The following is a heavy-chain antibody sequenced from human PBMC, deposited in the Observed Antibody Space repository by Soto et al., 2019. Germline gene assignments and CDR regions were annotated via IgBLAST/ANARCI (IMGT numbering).Heavy chain of an antibody. CDR2: IIPIFGTA. Sequence: SVKVSCKASGGTFSSYAISWVRQAPGQGLEWMGGIIPIFGTANYAQKFQGRVTITADESTSTAYMELSSLRSEDTAVYYCAREYYYDSSGYYPIYYYGMDVWGQGTTVTVSS. J-gene: IGHJ6*02. CDR3: AREYYYDSSGYYPIYYYGMDV. V-gene: IGHV1-69*13. CDR1: GGTFSSYA. D-gene: IGHD3-22*01.